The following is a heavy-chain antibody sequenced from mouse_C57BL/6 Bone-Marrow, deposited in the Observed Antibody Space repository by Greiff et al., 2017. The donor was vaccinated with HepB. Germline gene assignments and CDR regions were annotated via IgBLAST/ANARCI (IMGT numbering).Heavy chain of an antibody. CDR2: INYDGSST. CDR3: ARLGYDGYY. D-gene: IGHD2-3*01. CDR1: GFTFSDYY. J-gene: IGHJ2*01. Sequence: EVKLVESEGGLVQPGSSMKLSCTASGFTFSDYYMAWVRQVPEKGLEWVANINYDGSSTYYLDSLKSRFIISRDNAKNILYLQMSSLKSEDTATYYCARLGYDGYYWGQGTTLTVSS. V-gene: IGHV5-16*01.